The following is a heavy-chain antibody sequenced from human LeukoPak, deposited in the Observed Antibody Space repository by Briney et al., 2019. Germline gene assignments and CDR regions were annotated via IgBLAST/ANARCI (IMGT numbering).Heavy chain of an antibody. J-gene: IGHJ4*02. CDR2: ISGSGGST. V-gene: IGHV3-23*01. Sequence: GGSLRLSCAASGFTFSSYAMSWVRQAQGKGLEWVSAISGSGGSTYYADSVKGRFTISRDNSKNTLYLQMNSLRAEDTAVYYCAKDQSSGYCFDYWGQGTLVTVSS. CDR3: AKDQSSGYCFDY. D-gene: IGHD5-12*01. CDR1: GFTFSSYA.